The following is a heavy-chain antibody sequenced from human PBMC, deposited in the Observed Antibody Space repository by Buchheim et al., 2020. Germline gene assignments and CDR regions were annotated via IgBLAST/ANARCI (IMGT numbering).Heavy chain of an antibody. CDR3: ARDRLVQFLGWFDP. CDR2: ISYDGSNK. CDR1: GFTFSSYA. J-gene: IGHJ5*02. D-gene: IGHD3-3*01. Sequence: QVQLVESGGGVVQPGRSLRLSCAASGFTFSSYAMHWVRQAPGKGLEWVSVISYDGSNKYYADSVKGRFTISRDNSKNTLYLQMNSLRAEDVDVYYCARDRLVQFLGWFDPWGQGTL. V-gene: IGHV3-30-3*01.